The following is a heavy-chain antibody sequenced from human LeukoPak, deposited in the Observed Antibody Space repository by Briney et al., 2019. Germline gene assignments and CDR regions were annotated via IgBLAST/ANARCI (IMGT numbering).Heavy chain of an antibody. CDR1: GFTVSSNY. CDR2: IYSGGST. D-gene: IGHD1-26*01. CDR3: ARSAKDSGSYIYMDV. V-gene: IGHV3-53*01. J-gene: IGHJ6*03. Sequence: GGSLRLSCAASGFTVSSNYMGWVRQAPGKGLEWVSVIYSGGSTYYADSVKGRFTISRDNSKNTLYLQMNSLRAEDTAVYYCARSAKDSGSYIYMDVWGKGTTVTVSS.